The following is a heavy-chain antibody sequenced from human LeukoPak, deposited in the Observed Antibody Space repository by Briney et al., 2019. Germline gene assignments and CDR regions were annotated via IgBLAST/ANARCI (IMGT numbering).Heavy chain of an antibody. V-gene: IGHV2-70*04. CDR2: IDWDDDE. CDR3: ARSFSAGHFDY. J-gene: IGHJ4*02. CDR1: GFSLNTSAMR. D-gene: IGHD6-13*01. Sequence: SGPALVKPTQTLILTCTSSGFSLNTSAMRVSWIRQPPGKALEWLARIDWDDDEFYSTSLKTRLTISKDTSKNQVVLTMTNMNPVDTATYYCARSFSAGHFDYWGQGTLVTVSS.